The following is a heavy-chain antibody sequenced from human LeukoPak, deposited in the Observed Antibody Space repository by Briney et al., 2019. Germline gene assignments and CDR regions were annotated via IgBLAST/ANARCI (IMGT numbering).Heavy chain of an antibody. CDR2: ISWNSGSI. J-gene: IGHJ3*02. Sequence: GGSLRLSCAASGFTFDDYAMHWVRQAPGKGLEWVSGISWNSGSIGYADSVKGRFTISRDNAKNSLYLQMNSLRAEDTALYYCAKDRIAVAGTSPADAFDIRGQGTMVTVSS. CDR3: AKDRIAVAGTSPADAFDI. CDR1: GFTFDDYA. D-gene: IGHD6-19*01. V-gene: IGHV3-9*01.